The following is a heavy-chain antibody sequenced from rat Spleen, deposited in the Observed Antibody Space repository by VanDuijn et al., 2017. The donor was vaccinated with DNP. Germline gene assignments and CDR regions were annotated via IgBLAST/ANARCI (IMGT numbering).Heavy chain of an antibody. CDR2: INYDGSNT. D-gene: IGHD1-7*01. CDR3: ATRVGNYGYPFAY. V-gene: IGHV5S10*01. CDR1: GFTFSDYA. Sequence: EVQLVESGGGLVQPGNSLKLSCTASGFTFSDYAMAWVRQSPKKGLEWVATINYDGSNTYYRDSVKGRFTISRDNAKSTLYLQLNSLRSEDTATYYCATRVGNYGYPFAYWGQGTLVTVSS. J-gene: IGHJ3*01.